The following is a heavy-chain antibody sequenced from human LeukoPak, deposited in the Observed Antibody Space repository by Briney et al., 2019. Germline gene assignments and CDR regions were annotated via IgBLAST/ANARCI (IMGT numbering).Heavy chain of an antibody. D-gene: IGHD4-11*01. CDR1: GYTFTAYY. CDR2: INHKSGDT. Sequence: GASVKVSCKASGYTFTAYYMHWVRQAPGQGLEWMGWINHKSGDTHYAQKFQGRVTMTRDTSISTAYMELSSLRSDDTAVYFCAREDYTNSRYYFDYWGQGTLVTVSS. J-gene: IGHJ4*02. V-gene: IGHV1-2*02. CDR3: AREDYTNSRYYFDY.